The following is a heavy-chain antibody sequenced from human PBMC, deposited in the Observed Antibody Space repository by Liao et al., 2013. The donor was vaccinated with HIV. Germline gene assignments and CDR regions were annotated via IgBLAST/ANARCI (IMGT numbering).Heavy chain of an antibody. CDR2: IYTSGST. Sequence: QVQLQESGPGLVKPSETLSLTCTVSGDSISTYYWTWIRQPAGKGLEWIGHIYTSGSTSYNPSLKSRVTISVDTSKNQFSLNLSSVTAADTAVYYCARDFLLLGAFDIWGQGTMVTVSS. D-gene: IGHD3-22*01. J-gene: IGHJ3*02. CDR3: ARDFLLLGAFDI. V-gene: IGHV4-4*07. CDR1: GDSISTYY.